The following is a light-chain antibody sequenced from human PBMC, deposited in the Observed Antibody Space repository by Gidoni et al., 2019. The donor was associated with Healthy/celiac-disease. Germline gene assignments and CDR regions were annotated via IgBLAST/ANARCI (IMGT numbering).Light chain of an antibody. Sequence: EIVLTQSPATLSLSPGERATLSCRASQSVSSYLAWYQQKPGQAPRLLIYDASNRATGIPARFSGSGSGTDFTLTISSLEPEDFAVYYCQQRSNWPPGTVXQXTKVEIK. J-gene: IGKJ1*01. CDR1: QSVSSY. CDR2: DAS. V-gene: IGKV3-11*01. CDR3: QQRSNWPPGT.